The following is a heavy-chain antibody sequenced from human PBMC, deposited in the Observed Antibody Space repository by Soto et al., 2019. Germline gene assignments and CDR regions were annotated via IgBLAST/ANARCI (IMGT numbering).Heavy chain of an antibody. J-gene: IGHJ3*02. CDR1: GYTFTGYY. D-gene: IGHD5-12*01. CDR2: INPNSGGT. CDR3: ARDMLGRWLQLRGNDAFDI. V-gene: IGHV1-2*02. Sequence: ASVKVSCKASGYTFTGYYMHWVRQAPGQGLEWMGWINPNSGGTNYAQKFQGRVTMTRDTSISTAYMELSRLRSDDTAVYYCARDMLGRWLQLRGNDAFDIWGQGTMVT.